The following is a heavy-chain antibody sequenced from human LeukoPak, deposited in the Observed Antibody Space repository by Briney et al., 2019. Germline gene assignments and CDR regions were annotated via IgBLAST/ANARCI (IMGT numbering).Heavy chain of an antibody. CDR2: IYPGDSDT. V-gene: IGHV5-51*01. CDR1: GYSFTSYW. J-gene: IGHJ4*02. Sequence: GESLKISCKGSGYSFTSYWIGWVRQMPGKGLECMGIIYPGDSDTRYSPPFQGQVTISADKSISTAYLQWSSLKASDTAIYYCARHETGPYFDYWGQGNLVTVSS. D-gene: IGHD1-1*01. CDR3: ARHETGPYFDY.